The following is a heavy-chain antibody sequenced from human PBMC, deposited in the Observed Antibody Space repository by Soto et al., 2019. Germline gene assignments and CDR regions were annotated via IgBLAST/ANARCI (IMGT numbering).Heavy chain of an antibody. CDR1: GGTFSSYA. D-gene: IGHD6-13*01. J-gene: IGHJ4*02. CDR3: AKDRASSWEGPS. V-gene: IGHV1-69*13. Sequence: SVKVSCKASGGTFSSYAISWVRPAPGQGLEWMGGIIPIFGTANYAQKFQGRVTITADESTSTAYMELSSLRAEDTAVYYCAKDRASSWEGPSWGQGTLVTVSS. CDR2: IIPIFGTA.